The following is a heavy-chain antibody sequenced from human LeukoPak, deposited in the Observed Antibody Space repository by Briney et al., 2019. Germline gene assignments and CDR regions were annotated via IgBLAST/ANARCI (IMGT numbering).Heavy chain of an antibody. J-gene: IGHJ4*02. CDR2: IFPSDSDT. Sequence: GESLKISCQASGYSFTNFWIGWVRQMPGKGLDWMGVIFPSDSDTRYSPSFEGQVTISVDKSINTAYLQWGSLRASDTAMYYCARPADGTRAFDYWGQGTPVTVSS. CDR3: ARPADGTRAFDY. CDR1: GYSFTNFW. D-gene: IGHD6-13*01. V-gene: IGHV5-51*01.